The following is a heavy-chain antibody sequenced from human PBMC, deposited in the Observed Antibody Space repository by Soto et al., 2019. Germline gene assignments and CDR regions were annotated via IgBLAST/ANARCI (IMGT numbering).Heavy chain of an antibody. CDR3: ARSYYDFWSGYVRGRLFDP. J-gene: IGHJ5*02. CDR1: GFTFSSYA. CDR2: ISYDGSNK. V-gene: IGHV3-30-3*01. D-gene: IGHD3-3*01. Sequence: QVQLVESGGGVVQPGRSLRLSCAASGFTFSSYAMHWVRQAPGKGLEWVAVISYDGSNKYYADSVKGRFTISRDNSKNTQYLQMNSLRAEDTAVYYCARSYYDFWSGYVRGRLFDPWGQGTLVTVSS.